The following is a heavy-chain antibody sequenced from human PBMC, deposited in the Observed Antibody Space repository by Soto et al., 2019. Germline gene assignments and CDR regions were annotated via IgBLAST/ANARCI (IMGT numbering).Heavy chain of an antibody. CDR2: ISAYNGNT. Sequence: ASVKVSCKASGYTFTSYGISWVRQAPGQGLEWMGWISAYNGNTNYAQKLQGRVTMTTDTSTSTAYMELRSLRSDDTAVYYCARERATYDYIWGSYRPIRYFDYWGQGTLVTVSS. CDR1: GYTFTSYG. D-gene: IGHD3-16*01. CDR3: ARERATYDYIWGSYRPIRYFDY. J-gene: IGHJ4*02. V-gene: IGHV1-18*01.